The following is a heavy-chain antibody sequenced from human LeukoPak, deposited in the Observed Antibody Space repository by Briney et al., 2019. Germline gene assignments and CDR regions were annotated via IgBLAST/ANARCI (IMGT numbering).Heavy chain of an antibody. CDR1: GGSISTYY. CDR2: IYTSGST. D-gene: IGHD1-26*01. J-gene: IGHJ4*02. CDR3: ARQGPGSYLGY. Sequence: PSETLSLTCTVYGGSISTYYWTWIRQPPGKGLEWIGYIYTSGSTNYNPSLKSRITISVDTSKNQFSLKLSSVTAADTAVYYCARQGPGSYLGYWGQGTLVTVSS. V-gene: IGHV4-4*09.